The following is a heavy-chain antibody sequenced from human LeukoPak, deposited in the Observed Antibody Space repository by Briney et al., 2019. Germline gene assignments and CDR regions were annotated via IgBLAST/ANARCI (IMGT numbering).Heavy chain of an antibody. V-gene: IGHV3-23*01. Sequence: GGSLRLSCAAPGFTFSSYAMSWVRQAPGKGLEWVSAISGSGGSTYYADSVKGRFTISRDNSKNTLYLQMNSLRAEDTAVYYCAKTPLPLRFLEWLRLGAFDIWGQGTMVTVSS. CDR1: GFTFSSYA. J-gene: IGHJ3*02. D-gene: IGHD3-3*01. CDR3: AKTPLPLRFLEWLRLGAFDI. CDR2: ISGSGGST.